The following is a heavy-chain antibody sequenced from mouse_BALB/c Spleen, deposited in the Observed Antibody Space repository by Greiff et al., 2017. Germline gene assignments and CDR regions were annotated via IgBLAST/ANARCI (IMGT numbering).Heavy chain of an antibody. Sequence: QVQLQQPGAELVKPGAPVKLSCKASGYTFTSYWMNWVKQRPGRGLEWIGRIDPSDSETHYNQKFKDKATLTVDKSSSTAYIQLSSLTSEDSAVYYGANDYAGAWFAYWGQGTLVTVSA. V-gene: IGHV1-69*02. CDR1: GYTFTSYW. CDR2: IDPSDSET. J-gene: IGHJ3*01. CDR3: ANDYAGAWFAY. D-gene: IGHD2-4*01.